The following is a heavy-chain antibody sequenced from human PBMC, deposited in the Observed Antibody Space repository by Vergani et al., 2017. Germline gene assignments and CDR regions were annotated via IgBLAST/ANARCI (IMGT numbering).Heavy chain of an antibody. J-gene: IGHJ4*02. V-gene: IGHV2-70*04. Sequence: QVTLKESGPVLVKPTETLTLTCTFSGFSLSTSGMRASWIRQPPGKALEWLARIDWDDDKFYSTSLKSRLTISKDTSKSQVVLTMTNMDPVDTATYYCARIFSSWYGWDYFDYWGQGTLVTVSS. CDR1: GFSLSTSGMR. CDR2: IDWDDDK. D-gene: IGHD6-13*01. CDR3: ARIFSSWYGWDYFDY.